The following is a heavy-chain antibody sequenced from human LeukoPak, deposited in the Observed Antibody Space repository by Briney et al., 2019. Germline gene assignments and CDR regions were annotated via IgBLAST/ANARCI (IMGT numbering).Heavy chain of an antibody. Sequence: SETLSLTCNVSGASISSSYWNWTRQPAGKGLEWIGIIYTNGGTKYHPSLKSRVTMSVDRSKNQFSLKLTSVTAADTAVYYCARVRVSGSYLYYFDYWGQGTLVTVSS. D-gene: IGHD1-26*01. CDR2: IYTNGGT. V-gene: IGHV4-4*07. J-gene: IGHJ4*02. CDR3: ARVRVSGSYLYYFDY. CDR1: GASISSSY.